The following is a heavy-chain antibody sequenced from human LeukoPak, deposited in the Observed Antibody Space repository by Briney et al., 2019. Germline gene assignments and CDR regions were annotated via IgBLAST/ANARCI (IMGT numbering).Heavy chain of an antibody. CDR1: GFTSSIYL. Sequence: GGSLRLSCAASGFTSSIYLKSCVRHGPGEGVEWGANIKQVGSQKNSMDSLKGRFTTSRDKAPRSLYLQMSTLRDEDTAVCYSARESVPYAPAGDYCGEASLPTVS. V-gene: IGHV3-7*01. CDR2: IKQVGSQK. CDR3: ARESVPYAPAGDY. D-gene: IGHD3-16*01. J-gene: IGHJ4*02.